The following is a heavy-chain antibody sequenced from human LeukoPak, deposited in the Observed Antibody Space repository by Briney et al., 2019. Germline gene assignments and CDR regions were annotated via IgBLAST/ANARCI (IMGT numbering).Heavy chain of an antibody. V-gene: IGHV3-30*02. J-gene: IGHJ4*01. D-gene: IGHD5-12*01. CDR1: GFTFSSYG. CDR3: AKERRGSNYHFDY. Sequence: GGSLRLSCAASGFTFSSYGMHWVRQAPGKGLEWVALIRYDGSSEYYADSVKGRFTISRDNSKNTLYLQMNSLSPEDTAVYYWAKERRGSNYHFDYWGQGTLVTVSS. CDR2: IRYDGSSE.